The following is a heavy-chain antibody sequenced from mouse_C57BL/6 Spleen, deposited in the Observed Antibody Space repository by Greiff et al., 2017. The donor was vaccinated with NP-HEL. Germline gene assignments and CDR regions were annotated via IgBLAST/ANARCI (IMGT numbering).Heavy chain of an antibody. D-gene: IGHD1-1*01. CDR3: ARPFITTDYFDY. Sequence: EVMLVESGGGLVKPGGSLKLSCAASGFTFSDYGMHWVRQAPEKGLEWVAYISSGSSTIYYADTVKGRFTISRDNAKNTLFLQMTSLRSEDTAMYYCARPFITTDYFDYWGQSTTLTVSS. J-gene: IGHJ2*01. CDR2: ISSGSSTI. CDR1: GFTFSDYG. V-gene: IGHV5-17*01.